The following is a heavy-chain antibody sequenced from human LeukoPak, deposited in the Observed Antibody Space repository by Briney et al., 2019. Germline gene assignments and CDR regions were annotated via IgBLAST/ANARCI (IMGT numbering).Heavy chain of an antibody. Sequence: PSETLSLTCTVSGGSISSSSYYWGWIRQPPGKGLEWIGSIHYSGSTNYSPSLKSRVTMSIDTSKNQFSLRLSSVTAADTAVYYCAKHESLIAFDVWGQGTMVTVSS. V-gene: IGHV4-39*01. CDR1: GGSISSSSYY. CDR3: AKHESLIAFDV. CDR2: IHYSGST. J-gene: IGHJ3*01.